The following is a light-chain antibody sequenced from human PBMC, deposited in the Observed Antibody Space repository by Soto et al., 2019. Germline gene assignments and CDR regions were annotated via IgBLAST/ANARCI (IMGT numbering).Light chain of an antibody. CDR2: WAS. V-gene: IGKV4-1*01. CDR1: QSVLYSSNNKNY. CDR3: QQYYSIPPWT. J-gene: IGKJ1*01. Sequence: DIVMTQSPDSLAVSLGERATINCKSSQSVLYSSNNKNYLAWYQQTPGMPPKLLIYWASIRESGVPDRFSGSGSGTDFTLTISSLQAEDVAVYYCQQYYSIPPWTFGQGTKVEIK.